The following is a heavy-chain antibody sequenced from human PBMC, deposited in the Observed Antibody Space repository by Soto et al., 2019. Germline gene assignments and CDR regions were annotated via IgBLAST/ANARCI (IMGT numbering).Heavy chain of an antibody. D-gene: IGHD3-9*01. Sequence: QVQLVQSGAEVKKPGSSVKVSCKASGGTFSSYTISWVRQAPGQGLEWMGRIIPILGIANYAQKFQSRVTITADKSTSTAYMELSSQRSEDTAVYYCARDRRELRYFINQVNWFDPWGQGTLVTVSS. CDR1: GGTFSSYT. V-gene: IGHV1-69*08. J-gene: IGHJ5*02. CDR3: ARDRRELRYFINQVNWFDP. CDR2: IIPILGIA.